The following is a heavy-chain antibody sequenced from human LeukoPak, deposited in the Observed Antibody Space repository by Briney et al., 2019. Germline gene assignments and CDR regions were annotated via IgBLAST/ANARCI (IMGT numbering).Heavy chain of an antibody. CDR3: ARDGGSGDAFDI. CDR1: GFTVSSSY. CDR2: IWYDGSNK. V-gene: IGHV3-33*08. Sequence: GGSLRLSCAVSGFTVSSSYMSWVRQAPGKGLEWVAVIWYDGSNKYYADSVKGRFTISRDNSKNTLYLQMNSLRAEDTAVYYCARDGGSGDAFDIWGQGTMVTVSS. J-gene: IGHJ3*02. D-gene: IGHD3-16*01.